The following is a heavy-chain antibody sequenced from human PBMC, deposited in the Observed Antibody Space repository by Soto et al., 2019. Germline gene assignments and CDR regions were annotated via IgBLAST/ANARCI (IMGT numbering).Heavy chain of an antibody. CDR2: IFPGDSDT. J-gene: IGHJ3*02. Sequence: PGESLKISCKGSGYNFANYWIGWVRQMPGKGLEWMGMIFPGDSDTKNSPSLEGQITMSVDKSDSSAYLQWRSLEASDTAMYYCAAGYTTGLDAFDIWGQGTMVTVSS. CDR1: GYNFANYW. CDR3: AAGYTTGLDAFDI. D-gene: IGHD6-13*01. V-gene: IGHV5-51*01.